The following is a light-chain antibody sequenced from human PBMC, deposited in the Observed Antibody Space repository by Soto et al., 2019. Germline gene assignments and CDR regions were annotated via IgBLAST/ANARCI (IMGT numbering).Light chain of an antibody. Sequence: IVMTQSPASLSVSPGERVTLSCRAGQGVTTNFAWYQQKSGRSPRLLIYDVSTRATGVPARFSGTGSETDFTLTISGLQSEDSAVYFCQQYNNWPFSFGQGTRLEIK. J-gene: IGKJ5*01. CDR3: QQYNNWPFS. V-gene: IGKV3-15*01. CDR1: QGVTTN. CDR2: DVS.